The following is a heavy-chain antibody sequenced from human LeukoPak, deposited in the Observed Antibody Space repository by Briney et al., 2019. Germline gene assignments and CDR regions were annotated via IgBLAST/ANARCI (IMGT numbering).Heavy chain of an antibody. CDR1: GYTFTGYF. V-gene: IGHV1-2*02. CDR3: ARGRRYYDILTGYFLY. CDR2: INPNSGGT. D-gene: IGHD3-9*01. Sequence: ASVKVSCKASGYTFTGYFMHWVRQAPGQGFEWMGWINPNSGGTNYAQKFQGRVTMTRDTSISTAYMELSRLRSDDTAVYYCARGRRYYDILTGYFLYWGQGTLVTVSS. J-gene: IGHJ4*02.